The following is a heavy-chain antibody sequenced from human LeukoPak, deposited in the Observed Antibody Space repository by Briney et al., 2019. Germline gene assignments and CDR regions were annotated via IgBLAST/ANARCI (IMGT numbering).Heavy chain of an antibody. CDR1: GFTFSSYS. CDR3: ARDTKYAFDN. D-gene: IGHD2-2*01. J-gene: IGHJ4*02. Sequence: PGGSLRLSCAASGFTFSSYSMNWVRQAPGKGLERISYIGISSGNTKYADSVKGRFTISGDKAKNSVCLQMNSLRVEDTAVYYCARDTKYAFDNWGQGTLVTVSS. V-gene: IGHV3-48*01. CDR2: IGISSGNT.